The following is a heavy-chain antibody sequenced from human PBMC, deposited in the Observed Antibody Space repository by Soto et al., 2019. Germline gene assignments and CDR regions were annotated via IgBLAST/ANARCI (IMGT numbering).Heavy chain of an antibody. CDR2: INAGNGNT. V-gene: IGHV1-3*01. CDR3: ARAQYYDFWSGYYDYYYGMDV. D-gene: IGHD3-3*01. Sequence: ASVKVSCKASGYTFTSYAMHWVRQAPGQRLEWMGWINAGNGNTKYSQKFQGSVTITTDTSASTAYMELSSLRSEDTAVYYCARAQYYDFWSGYYDYYYGMDVWGQGTTVTVSS. CDR1: GYTFTSYA. J-gene: IGHJ6*02.